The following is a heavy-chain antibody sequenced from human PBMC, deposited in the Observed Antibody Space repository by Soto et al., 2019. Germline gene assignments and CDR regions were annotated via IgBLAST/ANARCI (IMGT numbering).Heavy chain of an antibody. CDR3: ARRYSYGSGRYRMDL. CDR1: GGSISNNNYY. Sequence: SETLSLTCTVSGGSISNNNYYWTWIRQAPGKGLEWIGSMSNSGGTVYNPSLNTRGTISADKFNNQFSLKLSSVTAADTAVYYCARRYSYGSGRYRMDLWGQGTTVTVSS. J-gene: IGHJ6*02. V-gene: IGHV4-39*01. D-gene: IGHD3-10*01. CDR2: MSNSGGT.